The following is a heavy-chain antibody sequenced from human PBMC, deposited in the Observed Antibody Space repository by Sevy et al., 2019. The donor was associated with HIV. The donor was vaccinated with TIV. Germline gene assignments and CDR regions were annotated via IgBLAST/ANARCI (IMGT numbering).Heavy chain of an antibody. CDR3: VKDRCSDAGCPRAYFEH. D-gene: IGHD2-15*01. CDR1: GFSFSSYG. V-gene: IGHV3-30*02. J-gene: IGHJ4*02. CDR2: VHFDGNEK. Sequence: GGSLRLSCAASGFSFSSYGMHWVRQPLGKGREWVAFVHFDGNEKWYADSGKGRFTISRDNSKSTIFLQMDSLRIEDTAIYYCVKDRCSDAGCPRAYFEHWGQGTLVTVSS.